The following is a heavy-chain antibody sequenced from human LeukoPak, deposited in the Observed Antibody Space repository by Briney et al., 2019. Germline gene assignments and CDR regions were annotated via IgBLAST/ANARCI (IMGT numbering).Heavy chain of an antibody. D-gene: IGHD3-10*01. Sequence: GGSLRLSCAASGFTFSSYGMGWVRQAPGKGLEWVSAISGSGGSTYYADSVKGRFTISRDNSKNTLYLQMNSLRAEDTAVYYCAKDKAYYYGSGSSYYFDYWGQGTLVTVSS. J-gene: IGHJ4*02. CDR2: ISGSGGST. V-gene: IGHV3-23*01. CDR3: AKDKAYYYGSGSSYYFDY. CDR1: GFTFSSYG.